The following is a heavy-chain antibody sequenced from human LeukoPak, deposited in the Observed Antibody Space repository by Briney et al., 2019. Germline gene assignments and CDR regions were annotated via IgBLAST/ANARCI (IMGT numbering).Heavy chain of an antibody. CDR2: ISSSSSTI. CDR1: GFTFSSYS. J-gene: IGHJ4*02. V-gene: IGHV3-48*01. Sequence: PGGSLRLSCAASGFTFSSYSMNWVRQAPGKGLEWVSYISSSSSTIYYADSVKGRFTISRDNTKNSLYLQMNSPGAEDTAVYYCARDIPFRGLPSKEKDYWGQGTLVTVSS. D-gene: IGHD3-10*01. CDR3: ARDIPFRGLPSKEKDY.